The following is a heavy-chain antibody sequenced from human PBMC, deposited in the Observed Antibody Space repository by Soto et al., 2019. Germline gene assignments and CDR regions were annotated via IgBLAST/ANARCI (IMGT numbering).Heavy chain of an antibody. V-gene: IGHV3-23*01. J-gene: IGHJ4*02. CDR1: GFTFNHYA. CDR2: IIANGGT. D-gene: IGHD2-15*01. Sequence: PGGSLRLSCAASGFTFNHYAMSWVRQAPGKGLEWVSIIIANGGTFYADSVKGRFTISRDNSKNTVYLQMSSLRVEDTAIYYCAKDYTAAADPSSVILFDYWGQGALVTVSS. CDR3: AKDYTAAADPSSVILFDY.